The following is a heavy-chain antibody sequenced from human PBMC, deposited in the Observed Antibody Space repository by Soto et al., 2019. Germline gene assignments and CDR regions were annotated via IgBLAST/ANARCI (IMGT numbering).Heavy chain of an antibody. J-gene: IGHJ4*02. D-gene: IGHD2-21*02. CDR2: FSGSGGTT. V-gene: IGHV3-23*01. CDR3: AKCGGLGTPRGAGACYCPIDY. CDR1: GFSFSTYT. Sequence: GGSLRLSCATSGFSFSTYTMSWLRQAPGKGLQWVSCFSGSGGTTYYADSVRGRFTISRDNSKNTLYLQMNSLRADDTAVYYCAKCGGLGTPRGAGACYCPIDYWGQGSLVTVSS.